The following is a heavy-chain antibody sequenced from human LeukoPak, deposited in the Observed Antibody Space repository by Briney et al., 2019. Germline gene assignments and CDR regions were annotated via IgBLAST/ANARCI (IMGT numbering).Heavy chain of an antibody. D-gene: IGHD3-22*01. J-gene: IGHJ4*02. V-gene: IGHV4-4*07. CDR3: ARDSYNYYDSNNYYFLHS. Sequence: SETLSLTCTVSGDSIRSYYWSWLRQPDGKGLEWIGHIYSSGSTNYNPSLKSRVTMSVDTSKNQFSLKLRSVTAADTAVYYCARDSYNYYDSNNYYFLHSWGQGILVTVSS. CDR2: IYSSGST. CDR1: GDSIRSYY.